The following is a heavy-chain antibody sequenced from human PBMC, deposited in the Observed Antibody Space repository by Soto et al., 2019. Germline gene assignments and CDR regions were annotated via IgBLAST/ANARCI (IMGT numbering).Heavy chain of an antibody. CDR2: INHSGCT. J-gene: IGHJ4*02. CDR1: GGSFSGYY. D-gene: IGHD2-8*02. V-gene: IGHV4-34*01. CDR3: ARDKITGLFDY. Sequence: SETLSLTCAVYGGSFSGYYWNWIRQPPGKGLEWIGEINHSGCTNYNPSLRSRVTISVDTSKNQFSLKLTSVTAADTAVYYCARDKITGLFDYWGQGTLVTVSS.